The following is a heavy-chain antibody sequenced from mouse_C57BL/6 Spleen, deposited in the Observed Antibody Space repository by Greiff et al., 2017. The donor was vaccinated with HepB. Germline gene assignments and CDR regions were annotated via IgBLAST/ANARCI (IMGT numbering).Heavy chain of an antibody. CDR2: IDPSDSYT. J-gene: IGHJ4*01. CDR3: AVLRYYYAMDY. D-gene: IGHD1-1*01. Sequence: QVQLQQPGAELVRPGTSVKLSCKASGYTFTSYWMHWVKQRPGQGLEWIGVIDPSDSYTNYNQKFKGKATLTVDTSSSTAYMQLSSLTSEDSAVYYCAVLRYYYAMDYWGQGTSVTVSS. V-gene: IGHV1-59*01. CDR1: GYTFTSYW.